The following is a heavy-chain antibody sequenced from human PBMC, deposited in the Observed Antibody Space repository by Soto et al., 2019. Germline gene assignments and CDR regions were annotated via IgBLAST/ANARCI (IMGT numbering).Heavy chain of an antibody. CDR2: IYYSGST. J-gene: IGHJ4*02. V-gene: IGHV4-59*01. Sequence: QVQLQESGPGLVKPSETLSLTCTVSGGSISSYYWSWIRQPPGRGLEWIGYIYYSGSTNDNPSLKSRVTISVDTSKNQFSLKLSSVTAADTAVYYCARDNGREQYYDSSGYWYYFDYWGQGTLVTVSS. D-gene: IGHD3-22*01. CDR1: GGSISSYY. CDR3: ARDNGREQYYDSSGYWYYFDY.